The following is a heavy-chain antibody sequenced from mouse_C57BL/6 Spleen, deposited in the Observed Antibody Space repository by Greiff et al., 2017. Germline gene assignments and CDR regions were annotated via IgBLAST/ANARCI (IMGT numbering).Heavy chain of an antibody. Sequence: VQLQQPGAELVKPGASVKLSCKASGYTFTSYWMQWVKQRPGQGLEWIGEIDPSDSSTNYNQKFKGKATLTVDTSSSTAYMQLSSLTSEDSAVYYCARIITTVVDLWYFDVWGTGTTVTVSS. CDR1: GYTFTSYW. CDR2: IDPSDSST. J-gene: IGHJ1*03. D-gene: IGHD1-1*01. V-gene: IGHV1-50*01. CDR3: ARIITTVVDLWYFDV.